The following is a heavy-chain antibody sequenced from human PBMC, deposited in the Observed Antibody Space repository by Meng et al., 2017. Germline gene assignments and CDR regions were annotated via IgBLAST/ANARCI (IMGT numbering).Heavy chain of an antibody. J-gene: IGHJ5*02. D-gene: IGHD2-15*01. CDR3: VLNQGDIVVVVAATSWFDP. CDR2: ISGSGGST. Sequence: GGSLRLSCAVSGFTFSDYYMSWVRQAPGKGLEWVSAISGSGGSTYYADSVKGRFTISRDNSKNTLYLQMNSLRAEDTAVYYCVLNQGDIVVVVAATSWFDPWGQGTRVTVSS. V-gene: IGHV3-23*01. CDR1: GFTFSDYY.